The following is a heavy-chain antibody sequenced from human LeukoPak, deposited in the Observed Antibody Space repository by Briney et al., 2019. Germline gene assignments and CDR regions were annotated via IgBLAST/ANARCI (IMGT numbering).Heavy chain of an antibody. Sequence: PGGSLRLSCAAAGFTFSNYGMNWVRQSPGRGLEWVSGIAGSGGATYYADSVKGRFTISRDNSKNTLHLQMNSLRAEDTAVYFCAKDRDFDYWGQGTLVTVSS. J-gene: IGHJ4*02. CDR3: AKDRDFDY. CDR1: GFTFSNYG. CDR2: IAGSGGAT. V-gene: IGHV3-23*01.